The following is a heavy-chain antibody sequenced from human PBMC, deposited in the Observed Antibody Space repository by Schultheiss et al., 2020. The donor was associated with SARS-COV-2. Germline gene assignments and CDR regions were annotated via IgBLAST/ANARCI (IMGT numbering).Heavy chain of an antibody. J-gene: IGHJ4*02. CDR3: AKGGPGYTVTTDY. CDR1: GFTFSSYS. V-gene: IGHV3-48*01. Sequence: GESLKISCAASGFTFSSYSMNWVRQAPGKGLEWVSYISSSGSTIYYADSVKGRFTISRENSKNTLYLQMNSLRAEDTAVYYCAKGGPGYTVTTDYWGQGTLVTVSS. CDR2: ISSSGSTI. D-gene: IGHD4-17*01.